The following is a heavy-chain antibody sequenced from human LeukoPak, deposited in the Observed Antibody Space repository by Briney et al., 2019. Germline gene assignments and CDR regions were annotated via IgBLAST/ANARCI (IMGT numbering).Heavy chain of an antibody. CDR2: ISSSSSYI. CDR3: AHTITGTTVDY. V-gene: IGHV3-21*01. Sequence: TGGSLRLSCAAYGFTFSSYSMNWVRRAPGKGLEWVSSISSSSSYIYYADSVKGRFTISRDNAKNSLYLQMNSLRAEDTAVYYCAHTITGTTVDYWGQGTLVTVSS. J-gene: IGHJ4*02. D-gene: IGHD1-7*01. CDR1: GFTFSSYS.